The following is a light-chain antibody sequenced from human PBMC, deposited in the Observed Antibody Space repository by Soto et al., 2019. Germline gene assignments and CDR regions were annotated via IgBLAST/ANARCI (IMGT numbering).Light chain of an antibody. CDR3: QQYGYSPFP. CDR2: GAS. V-gene: IGKV3-20*01. CDR1: QNVSSSY. J-gene: IGKJ3*01. Sequence: EIGLTQSPGTLSLSPGERATLSCRASQNVSSSYLAWYQQRPGQPPRVLIYGASSRATDIPDRFSGGGSGTDFTRTITRLEPEDVAVYYCQQYGYSPFPCGPGTKVDI.